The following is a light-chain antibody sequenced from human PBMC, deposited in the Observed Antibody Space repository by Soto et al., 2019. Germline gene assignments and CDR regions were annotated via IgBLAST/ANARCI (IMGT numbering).Light chain of an antibody. CDR2: GAS. Sequence: DIQMTQSPSSLSASVGDRVTITCRASESISTWLAWYQQKPGKAPKLLIYGASSLESGVPPRFSGDGSGTEFTLTISSLHRDDFGIYYCQQYSRLWSFGQGTKVDIK. CDR1: ESISTW. J-gene: IGKJ1*01. V-gene: IGKV1-5*03. CDR3: QQYSRLWS.